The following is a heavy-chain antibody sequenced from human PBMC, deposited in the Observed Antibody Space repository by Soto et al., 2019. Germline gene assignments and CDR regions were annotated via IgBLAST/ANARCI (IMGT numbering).Heavy chain of an antibody. V-gene: IGHV4-39*07. CDR3: ARDKITGLFDY. CDR1: GGSISSSSYY. CDR2: IYYSGST. Sequence: SSETLSLTCTVSGGSISSSSYYWGWIRQPPGKGLEWIGSIYYSGSTYYNPSLKSRVTISVDTSKNQFSLKLTSVTAADTAVYYCARDKITGLFDYWGPGTLVTVS. J-gene: IGHJ4*02. D-gene: IGHD2-8*02.